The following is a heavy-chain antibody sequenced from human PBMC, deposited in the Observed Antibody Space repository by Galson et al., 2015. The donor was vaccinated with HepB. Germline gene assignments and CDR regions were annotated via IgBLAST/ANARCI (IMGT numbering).Heavy chain of an antibody. D-gene: IGHD4-17*01. V-gene: IGHV1-18*01. J-gene: IGHJ5*02. CDR2: ISAYNGNT. CDR1: GYTFTSYG. Sequence: SVKVSCKASGYTFTSYGISWVRQAPGQGLEWMGWISAYNGNTNYAQKLQGRVTMTTDTSTSTAYMELRSLRSDDTAVYYCARAPMTTVTFYHGSYGKGWFDPWGQGTLVIVSS. CDR3: ARAPMTTVTFYHGSYGKGWFDP.